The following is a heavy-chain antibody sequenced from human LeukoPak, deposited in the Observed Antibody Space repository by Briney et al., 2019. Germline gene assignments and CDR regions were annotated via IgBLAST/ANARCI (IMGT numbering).Heavy chain of an antibody. D-gene: IGHD1-26*01. V-gene: IGHV3-21*01. CDR1: GFTFNSYS. J-gene: IGHJ1*01. Sequence: GGSLRLSCAASGFTFNSYSMYWVRQAPGKGLEWLSSISSSSSHMFYADPVKGRFSISRDNANKSLYLQMNSLRAEDTAVYYCVRDSGSSYGYYFLHWGQGTLVTVSS. CDR2: ISSSSSHM. CDR3: VRDSGSSYGYYFLH.